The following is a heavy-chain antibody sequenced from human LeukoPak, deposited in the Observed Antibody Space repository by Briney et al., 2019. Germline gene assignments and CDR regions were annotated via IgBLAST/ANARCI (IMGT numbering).Heavy chain of an antibody. CDR3: LHYA. V-gene: IGHV3-66*02. CDR1: GFSFSNTY. D-gene: IGHD3-16*01. Sequence: GGSLRLSCAASGFSFSNTYMTWFRQAPGKGLEWVSATYADGGTNYADSAKGRFTVSRDGDKNTLYLQMNSLRVEDTAIYYCLHYAGGQGTLVTVSS. J-gene: IGHJ4*02. CDR2: TYADGGT.